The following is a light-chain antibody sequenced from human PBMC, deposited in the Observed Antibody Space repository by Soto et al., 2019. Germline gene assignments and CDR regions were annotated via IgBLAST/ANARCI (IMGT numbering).Light chain of an antibody. J-gene: IGLJ1*01. CDR3: AIWDDSLSGYV. CDR1: SSDIGSNY. V-gene: IGLV1-47*02. CDR2: YNN. Sequence: QSVLTQPPSASGTPGQRVTISCSGRSSDIGSNYVYWYQQLPGTAPKLLIYYNNQRPSGVPDRFSGSKSGTSASLAISGLRSEDEADYYCAIWDDSLSGYVFGTGTKVTVL.